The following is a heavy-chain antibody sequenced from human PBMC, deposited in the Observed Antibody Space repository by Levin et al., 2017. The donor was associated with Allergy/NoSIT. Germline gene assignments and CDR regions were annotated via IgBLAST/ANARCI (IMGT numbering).Heavy chain of an antibody. D-gene: IGHD6-13*01. CDR3: ASAAAHMYYYYYYGMDV. Sequence: GGSLRLSCAASGFTFSSYAMHWVRQAPGKGLEWVAVISYDGSNKYYADSVKGRFTISRDNSKNTLYLQMNSLRAEDTAVYYCASAAAHMYYYYYYGMDVWGQGTTVTVSS. J-gene: IGHJ6*02. CDR2: ISYDGSNK. V-gene: IGHV3-30-3*01. CDR1: GFTFSSYA.